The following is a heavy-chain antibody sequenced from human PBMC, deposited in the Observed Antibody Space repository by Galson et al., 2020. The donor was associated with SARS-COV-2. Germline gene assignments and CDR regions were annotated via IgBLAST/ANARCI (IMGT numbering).Heavy chain of an antibody. CDR3: AGCRRSTIVGVVKEVDY. CDR2: IYYSGST. D-gene: IGHD3-3*01. CDR1: GGSISSGDYY. J-gene: IGHJ4*02. V-gene: IGHV4-30-4*02. Sequence: SETLSLTCTVSGGSISSGDYYWSWIRQPPGKGLEWIGYIYYSGSTYYNPSLKSRVTISVDTSKNQFSLKPSSVTAADTAVYYCAGCRRSTIVGVVKEVDYWGQGSLVTVSS.